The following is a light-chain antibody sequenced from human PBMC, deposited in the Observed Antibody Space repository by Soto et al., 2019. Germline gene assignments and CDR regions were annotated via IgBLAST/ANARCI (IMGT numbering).Light chain of an antibody. CDR1: SSDVGGYHY. CDR2: DVS. J-gene: IGLJ2*01. V-gene: IGLV2-14*01. CDR3: SSYTSSSTLVV. Sequence: QSALTQHASVSGSPGQSITISCTGTSSDVGGYHYVSWYQQHPGKAPKLMIYDVSNRPSGVSNRCSGSKSGNTASLTISGLQDEDEADYYCSSYTSSSTLVVFGGGTKVTVL.